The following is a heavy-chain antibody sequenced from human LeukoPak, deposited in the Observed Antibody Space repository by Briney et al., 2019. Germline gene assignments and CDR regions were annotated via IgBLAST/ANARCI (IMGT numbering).Heavy chain of an antibody. J-gene: IGHJ3*02. D-gene: IGHD6-19*01. Sequence: GGSLRLSCAASGFTFSSYWMHWVRQAPGKGLVWVSTISGSGGTTYYVDSVKGRFTNSRDNSKNTLYLQMNSLRAEDTAVYYCAKGYSSGWFRPDAFDIWGQGTMVTVSS. CDR1: GFTFSSYW. CDR2: ISGSGGTT. CDR3: AKGYSSGWFRPDAFDI. V-gene: IGHV3-23*01.